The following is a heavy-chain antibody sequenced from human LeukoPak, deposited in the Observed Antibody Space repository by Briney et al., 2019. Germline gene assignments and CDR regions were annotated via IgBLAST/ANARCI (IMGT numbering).Heavy chain of an antibody. CDR1: GGSISSYY. J-gene: IGHJ6*03. D-gene: IGHD6-13*01. CDR3: ARLPYSSSWYRNDCYHYMDV. CDR2: IYYSGST. V-gene: IGHV4-59*01. Sequence: SETLSLTCTVSGGSISSYYWSWIRQPPGKGLEWIGYIYYSGSTNYNPSLKSRVTISVDTSKNQFSLKLSSVTAADTAVYYCARLPYSSSWYRNDCYHYMDVWGKGTTVTVSS.